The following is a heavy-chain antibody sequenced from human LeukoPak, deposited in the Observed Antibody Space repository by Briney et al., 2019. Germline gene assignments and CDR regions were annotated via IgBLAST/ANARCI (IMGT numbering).Heavy chain of an antibody. J-gene: IGHJ4*02. D-gene: IGHD1-1*01. CDR1: GFTFDTFS. CDR3: AKRGGTGTKYFDS. CDR2: ISGSGGST. Sequence: GGSLRLSCAASGFTFDTFSMSWVRQAPGKGLEWASVISGSGGSTYYADSVKGRFTISRDNSKNTLFLQMSGLRAEDTAVYYCAKRGGTGTKYFDSWGQGTLVTVSS. V-gene: IGHV3-23*01.